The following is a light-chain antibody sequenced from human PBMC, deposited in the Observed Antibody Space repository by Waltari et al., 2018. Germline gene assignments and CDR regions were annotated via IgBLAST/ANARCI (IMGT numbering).Light chain of an antibody. CDR1: QSVGSSS. V-gene: IGKV3-20*01. CDR3: QQHGTLPAT. Sequence: VLTQSPGTASLSPGESVTLSCRASQSVGSSSLAWYQQKPGQAPRRVIYSASRRATGIPDRFSGSESETDFSLSISRLGTEDFAVYYCQQHGTLPATFGQGTKVEIK. CDR2: SAS. J-gene: IGKJ1*01.